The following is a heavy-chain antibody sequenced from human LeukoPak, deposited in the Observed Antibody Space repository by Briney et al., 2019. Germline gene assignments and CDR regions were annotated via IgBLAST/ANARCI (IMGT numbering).Heavy chain of an antibody. D-gene: IGHD6-19*01. Sequence: SETLSLTCAVYGGSFSGYYWSWIRQPPGKGLEWIGEINHSGSTNYNPSLKSRVTISVDTSKNQFSLKLSSVTAADTAVYYCARRRGSIAVAGDTDYWGQGTLVTVSS. J-gene: IGHJ4*02. V-gene: IGHV4-34*01. CDR3: ARRRGSIAVAGDTDY. CDR1: GGSFSGYY. CDR2: INHSGST.